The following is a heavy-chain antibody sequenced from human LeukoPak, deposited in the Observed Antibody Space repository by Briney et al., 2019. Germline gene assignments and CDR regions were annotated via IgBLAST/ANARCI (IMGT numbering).Heavy chain of an antibody. CDR2: IYYSGST. Sequence: SQTLSLTCTVSGGSIRSGDYYWRWIRQPPGKGLEWIGYIYYSGSTYYNPSLKSRVTISVDTSKNQFSLKLSSVTAADTAVYYCARAIIRGVPFDYWGQGTLVTVSS. V-gene: IGHV4-30-4*01. CDR1: GGSIRSGDYY. J-gene: IGHJ4*02. CDR3: ARAIIRGVPFDY. D-gene: IGHD3-10*01.